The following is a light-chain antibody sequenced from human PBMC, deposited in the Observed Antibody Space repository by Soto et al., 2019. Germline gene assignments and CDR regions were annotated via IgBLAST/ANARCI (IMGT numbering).Light chain of an antibody. CDR3: QQYNSYWT. CDR1: QGISNS. J-gene: IGKJ1*01. V-gene: IGKV1-5*03. Sequence: QMTQSTSSLSASVGERVTITCRPSQGISNSLAWYQQKPGKAPKLLIYKASILESGVPSRFSGSGSGTEFTLTISSLQPEDFATYYCQQYNSYWTFAQGTKVDIK. CDR2: KAS.